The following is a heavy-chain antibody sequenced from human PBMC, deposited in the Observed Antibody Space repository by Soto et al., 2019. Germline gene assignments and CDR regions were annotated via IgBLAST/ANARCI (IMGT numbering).Heavy chain of an antibody. CDR2: MAPSGAS. D-gene: IGHD4-17*01. J-gene: IGHJ6*02. CDR3: ARDGNFGDDIHDYYGMDV. Sequence: QVRLQESGPGLVKPSETLSLTCTVSNASISSYYWSWIRQPPGKRLEWIGYMAPSGASKYNPSLAGRVTISVDTSNKQFSLKLTSVTAADTAVYYCARDGNFGDDIHDYYGMDVRGRGTTVTVS. V-gene: IGHV4-59*01. CDR1: NASISSYY.